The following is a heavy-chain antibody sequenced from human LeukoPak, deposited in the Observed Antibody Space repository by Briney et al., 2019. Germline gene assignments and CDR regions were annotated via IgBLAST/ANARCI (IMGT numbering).Heavy chain of an antibody. D-gene: IGHD1-26*01. CDR3: AILRSYYLAFDI. Sequence: ASVKVSCRVSGYTLTELSMHWVRQAPGKGLEWMGGFDPEDGETIYAQRFQGRVTMTEDTSTDTAYMELSSLRSEDTAVYYCAILRSYYLAFDIWGQGTMVTVSS. CDR1: GYTLTELS. V-gene: IGHV1-24*01. CDR2: FDPEDGET. J-gene: IGHJ3*02.